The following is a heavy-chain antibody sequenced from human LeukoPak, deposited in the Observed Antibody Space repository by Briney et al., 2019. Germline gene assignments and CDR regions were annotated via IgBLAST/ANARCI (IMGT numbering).Heavy chain of an antibody. J-gene: IGHJ4*02. V-gene: IGHV3-43*01. CDR1: GFNFHRYT. D-gene: IGHD3-10*02. CDR2: AGWAGGTT. Sequence: GGSLRLSCATSGFNFHRYTIHWVRQAPGKGLEWVSLAGWAGGTTYYSDSVRGRFTISRDSGRNSVYLQTNSLTTDDTAFYFCAKELDTMFFDYWGQGALVTVSS. CDR3: AKELDTMFFDY.